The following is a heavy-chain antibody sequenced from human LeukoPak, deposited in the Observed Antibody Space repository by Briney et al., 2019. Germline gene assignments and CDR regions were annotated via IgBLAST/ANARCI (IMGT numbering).Heavy chain of an antibody. Sequence: SETLSLTCTVSGGSISSYYWSWIRQPPGKGLEWIGYIYYSGSTNYNPSLKSRVTISVDTSKNQFSLKLSSVTAADTAVYYCARSSPTVTTWGMGFDPWGQGTLVTVSS. J-gene: IGHJ5*02. CDR2: IYYSGST. CDR1: GGSISSYY. D-gene: IGHD4-17*01. V-gene: IGHV4-59*08. CDR3: ARSSPTVTTWGMGFDP.